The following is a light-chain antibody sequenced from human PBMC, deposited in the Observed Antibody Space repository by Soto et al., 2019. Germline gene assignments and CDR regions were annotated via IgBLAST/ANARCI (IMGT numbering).Light chain of an antibody. Sequence: QSALTQPASVSGSPGQSITISCTGTSNDIGGYNYVSWYQQHPGKVPKLMIYEVSDRPSGVSDRFSGSRSGNRASLTISALQPEDEAVYYCSSYTGSVSVVFGGGTKLTVL. CDR3: SSYTGSVSVV. CDR2: EVS. V-gene: IGLV2-14*01. CDR1: SNDIGGYNY. J-gene: IGLJ2*01.